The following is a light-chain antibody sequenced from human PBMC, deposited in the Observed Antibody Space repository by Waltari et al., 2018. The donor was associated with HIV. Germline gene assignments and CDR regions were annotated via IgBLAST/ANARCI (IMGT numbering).Light chain of an antibody. V-gene: IGLV2-8*01. CDR2: EVN. CDR3: SSYAGSNNYV. Sequence: QSALTQPPSASGSPGQSVTISCTGTNSDIGGYNYVSWYQQHPGKAPKLMIYEVNERPSGVPDRFSGCKSGNTASLTVSGLQAEDEADYYCSSYAGSNNYVFGTGTKVTVL. J-gene: IGLJ1*01. CDR1: NSDIGGYNY.